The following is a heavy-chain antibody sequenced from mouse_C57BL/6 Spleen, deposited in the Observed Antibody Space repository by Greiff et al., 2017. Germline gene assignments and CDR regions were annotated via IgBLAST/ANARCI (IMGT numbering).Heavy chain of an antibody. D-gene: IGHD2-12*01. Sequence: QVQLKESGAELAKPGASVKLSCKASGYTFTSYWMHWVKQRPGQGLEWIGYINPSSGYTKYNQKFKDKATLTADKSSSTAYMQLSSLTYEDSAVYDCASYDREFAYWGQGTLVTVSA. CDR3: ASYDREFAY. V-gene: IGHV1-7*01. CDR2: INPSSGYT. CDR1: GYTFTSYW. J-gene: IGHJ3*01.